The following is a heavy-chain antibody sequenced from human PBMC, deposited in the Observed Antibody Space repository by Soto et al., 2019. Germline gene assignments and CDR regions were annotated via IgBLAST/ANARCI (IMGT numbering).Heavy chain of an antibody. J-gene: IGHJ3*02. D-gene: IGHD4-4*01. V-gene: IGHV5-10-1*01. CDR3: ARDLDYSGKSEDFHM. CDR1: GYSFTSYW. CDR2: IDPSDSYT. Sequence: PGESLKISCKGSGYSFTSYWISWVRQMPGKGLEWMGRIDPSDSYTNYSPSFQGHVTISADKSISTAYLQWSSLKASDTAIYYCARDLDYSGKSEDFHMWGQGTMVTVSS.